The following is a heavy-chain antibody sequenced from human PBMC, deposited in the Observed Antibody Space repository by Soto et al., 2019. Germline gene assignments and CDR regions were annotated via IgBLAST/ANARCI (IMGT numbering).Heavy chain of an antibody. Sequence: SETLSLTCTVSGGSISSYYWSWIRQPPGKGLEWIGYIYYNGSTNYNPSLKSRVTISVDTSKNQFSLKLSSVTAADTAVYYCARHGGNQLLRRGYYMDVWGKGTTVTVSS. D-gene: IGHD2-2*01. V-gene: IGHV4-59*08. CDR3: ARHGGNQLLRRGYYMDV. CDR2: IYYNGST. CDR1: GGSISSYY. J-gene: IGHJ6*03.